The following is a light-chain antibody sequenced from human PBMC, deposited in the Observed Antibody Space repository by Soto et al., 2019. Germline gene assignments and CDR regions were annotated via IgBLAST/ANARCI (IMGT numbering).Light chain of an antibody. CDR3: QQANSFPRT. CDR1: QSISSY. CDR2: AAS. V-gene: IGKV1-39*01. J-gene: IGKJ1*01. Sequence: IQMTQSPSSLSASVGDRDTLTCRASQSISSYLNWYQQKPGKAPKLLIYAASSLQSGVPSRFSGSGSGTDFTLTISSLQPEDFATYYCQQANSFPRTFGQGTKVDIK.